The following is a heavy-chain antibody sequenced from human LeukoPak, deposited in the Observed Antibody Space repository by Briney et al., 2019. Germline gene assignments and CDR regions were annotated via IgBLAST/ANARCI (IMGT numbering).Heavy chain of an antibody. CDR1: GFTFRSYA. CDR3: AKGHGSSDWYYFDY. Sequence: GGSLRLSCAASGFTFRSYAMHWVRQAPGKGLEWVAFIHYDGSNNYYADSVKGRFTISRDNSKNTLYLQVNTLRADDTAVYYCAKGHGSSDWYYFDYWGQGTLVTVSS. J-gene: IGHJ4*02. D-gene: IGHD6-13*01. V-gene: IGHV3-30*02. CDR2: IHYDGSNN.